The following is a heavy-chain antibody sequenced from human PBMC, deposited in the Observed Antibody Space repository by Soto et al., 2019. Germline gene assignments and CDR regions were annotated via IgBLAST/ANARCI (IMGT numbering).Heavy chain of an antibody. CDR1: GGSINSGGYY. CDR3: ARGYRQSGYSSSWVFDY. V-gene: IGHV4-31*03. Sequence: QVQLQESGPGLVKPSQTLSLICTVSGGSINSGGYYWNWIRQHPGKGLEWVEYSFYSGSTYYNPFHRRRVTICADTSEKESSLNLRSVTAADPAAYFCARGYRQSGYSSSWVFDYWGPGTLVNVSS. D-gene: IGHD6-13*01. CDR2: SFYSGST. J-gene: IGHJ4*02.